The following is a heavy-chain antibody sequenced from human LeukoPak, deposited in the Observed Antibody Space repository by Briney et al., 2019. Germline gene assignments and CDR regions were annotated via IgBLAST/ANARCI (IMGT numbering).Heavy chain of an antibody. D-gene: IGHD5/OR15-5a*01. J-gene: IGHJ3*02. CDR3: ARDHVSTPYAFDI. CDR1: GFTFSSYW. Sequence: PGGSPRLSCAASGFTFSSYWMHWVRQAPGKGLVWVSRINSDGSSTSYADSVKGRFTISRDNAKNTLYLQMNSLRAEDTAVYYCARDHVSTPYAFDIWGQGTMATVSS. V-gene: IGHV3-74*01. CDR2: INSDGSST.